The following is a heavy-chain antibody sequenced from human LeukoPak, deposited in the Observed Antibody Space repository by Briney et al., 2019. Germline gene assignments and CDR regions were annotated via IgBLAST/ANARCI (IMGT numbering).Heavy chain of an antibody. CDR2: INPNSGGT. D-gene: IGHD2-2*02. J-gene: IGHJ6*03. CDR3: AAQCNDDFCYKRDYMDV. V-gene: IGHV1-2*02. Sequence: ETSVKVSCKTSKSMFTGYFMDWVRQAPGQGLEWMGWINPNSGGTLFARRFQGRVTMTRDTSIGAIYMELSRLTSDDTALYYCAAQCNDDFCYKRDYMDVWSKGTMVIVSS. CDR1: KSMFTGYF.